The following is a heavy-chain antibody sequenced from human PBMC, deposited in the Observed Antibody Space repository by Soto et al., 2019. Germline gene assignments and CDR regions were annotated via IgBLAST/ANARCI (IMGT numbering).Heavy chain of an antibody. V-gene: IGHV3-48*02. D-gene: IGHD6-13*01. CDR1: GFTFSSYS. CDR3: ARARIAAAGSRWRWFDP. Sequence: PGGSLRLSCAASGFTFSSYSLNWVRQAPGTGLEWVSYISSSSSTIYYADSVKGRFTISRDNAKNSLYLQMNSLRDEDTAVYYCARARIAAAGSRWRWFDPWGQGTLVTVSS. CDR2: ISSSSSTI. J-gene: IGHJ5*02.